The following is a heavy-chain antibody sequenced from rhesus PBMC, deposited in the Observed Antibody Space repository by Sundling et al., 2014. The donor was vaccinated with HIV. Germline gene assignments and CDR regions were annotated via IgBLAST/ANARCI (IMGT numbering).Heavy chain of an antibody. CDR2: IYGSGGSN. V-gene: IGHV4-127*01. D-gene: IGHD5-24*01. CDR1: GYSISSAYS. CDR3: ARDWRSGGYSLQFFDF. Sequence: QVQLQESGPGLVKPSETLSLTCAVSGYSISSAYSWNWIRHPPGKGLEWIGSIYGSGGSNYLNPSLKSRVTLSVGTSKNQFSLKLSSVTAADTAVYYCARDWRSGGYSLQFFDFWAQGVLVTVSS. J-gene: IGHJ4*01.